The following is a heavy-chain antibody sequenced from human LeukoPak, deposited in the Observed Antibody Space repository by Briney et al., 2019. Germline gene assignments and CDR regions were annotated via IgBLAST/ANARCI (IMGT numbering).Heavy chain of an antibody. J-gene: IGHJ6*03. Sequence: SVKVSCKASGGTFSSYAISWVRQAPGQGLEWMGGIIPIFGTANYAQKFQGRVTITADESTSTAYMELSSLRSEDTAVYYCARAADYYDSSGYYGSGYYYYMDVWGKGTTVTISS. CDR2: IIPIFGTA. D-gene: IGHD3-22*01. CDR1: GGTFSSYA. V-gene: IGHV1-69*13. CDR3: ARAADYYDSSGYYGSGYYYYMDV.